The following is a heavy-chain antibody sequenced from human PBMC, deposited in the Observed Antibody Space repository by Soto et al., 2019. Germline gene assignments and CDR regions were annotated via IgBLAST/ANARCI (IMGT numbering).Heavy chain of an antibody. Sequence: PGGSLRLSCAASGFTFSSYWMSWVRQAPGKGLEWVANIKQDGSEKYYVDSVKGRFTISRDNAKNSLYLQMNSLRAEDTAVYYCARDQLAATDYYYYYYYMDVWRKGTTVTVSS. CDR1: GFTFSSYW. CDR2: IKQDGSEK. CDR3: ARDQLAATDYYYYYYYMDV. J-gene: IGHJ6*03. D-gene: IGHD2-15*01. V-gene: IGHV3-7*01.